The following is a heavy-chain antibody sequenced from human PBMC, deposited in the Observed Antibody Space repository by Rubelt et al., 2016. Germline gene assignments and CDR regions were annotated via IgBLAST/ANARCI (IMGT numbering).Heavy chain of an antibody. V-gene: IGHV3-30-3*02. J-gene: IGHJ3*01. CDR2: ISYDGSNK. CDR3: AKCESSYGNDAFDL. D-gene: IGHD3-16*01. CDR1: SYA. Sequence: SYAMHWVRQAPGKGLEWVAVISYDGSNKHYADSVKGRFTISRDNSKNTLYLQMNSLRAEDTAIYYCAKCESSYGNDAFDLWGQGTMVTVSS.